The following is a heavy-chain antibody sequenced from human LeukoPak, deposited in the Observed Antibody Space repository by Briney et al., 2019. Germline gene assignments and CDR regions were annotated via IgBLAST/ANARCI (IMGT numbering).Heavy chain of an antibody. CDR1: GFTFSSYS. Sequence: GGSLRLSCAASGFTFSSYSMNWVRQAPGKGLEWVSLISWDGGSTYYADSVKGRFTISRDNSKNSLYLQMNSLRTEGTALYYCAKDINQYQLLKTGGLDYWGQGTLVTVSS. CDR3: AKDINQYQLLKTGGLDY. V-gene: IGHV3-43*01. D-gene: IGHD2-2*01. CDR2: ISWDGGST. J-gene: IGHJ4*02.